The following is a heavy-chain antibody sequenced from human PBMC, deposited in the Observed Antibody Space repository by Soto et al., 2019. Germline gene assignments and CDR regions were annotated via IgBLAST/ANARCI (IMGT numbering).Heavy chain of an antibody. D-gene: IGHD2-8*01. CDR3: ARATGYCTKGVCPESDAFDI. CDR1: GGTFSSYT. V-gene: IGHV1-69*02. Sequence: ASVKVSCKASGGTFSSYTISWVRQAPGQGLEWMGRIIPILGIANYAQKFQGRVTITADKSTSTAYMELSSLRSEDTAVYYCARATGYCTKGVCPESDAFDIWAQGTMVPVS. J-gene: IGHJ3*02. CDR2: IIPILGIA.